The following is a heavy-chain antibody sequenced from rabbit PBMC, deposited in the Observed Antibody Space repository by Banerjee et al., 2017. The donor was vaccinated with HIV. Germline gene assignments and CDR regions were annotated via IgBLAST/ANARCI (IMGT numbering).Heavy chain of an antibody. D-gene: IGHD1-1*01. J-gene: IGHJ4*01. CDR1: GFSFSNKYV. V-gene: IGHV1S45*01. CDR3: ARWGSGWNLNL. Sequence: QEQLVESGGGLVKPEGSLTLTCTASGFSFSNKYVMCWVRQAPGKGLEWIACIGGGSSGITYYASWAKGRFTISKTSSTTVTLQMTSLTAADTATYFCARWGSGWNLNLWGQGTIVTVS. CDR2: IGGGSSGIT.